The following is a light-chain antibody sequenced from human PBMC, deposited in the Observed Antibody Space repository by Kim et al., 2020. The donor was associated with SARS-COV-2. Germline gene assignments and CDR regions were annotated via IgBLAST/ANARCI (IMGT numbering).Light chain of an antibody. CDR3: QTFDSSLREV. Sequence: VTIACPGGSATVGDFYYVHWYQRLPGATPKVLISGNKNRPSGVPDRFSGSQSGASTSLAITGLRAADEGDYYCQTFDSSLREVFGGGTQLTVL. CDR1: SATVGDFYY. J-gene: IGLJ2*01. CDR2: GNK. V-gene: IGLV1-40*03.